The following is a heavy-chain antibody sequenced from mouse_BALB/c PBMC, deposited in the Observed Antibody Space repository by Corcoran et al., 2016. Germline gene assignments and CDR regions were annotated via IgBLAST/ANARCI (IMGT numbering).Heavy chain of an antibody. CDR3: ARQRVYDYDGFAY. J-gene: IGHJ3*01. CDR2: INTHSGVP. CDR1: GYTFTTAG. Sequence: QIPLVQSGPELKKPGETVRISCKASGYTFTTAGMQWVKKMPGKGLKWIGWINTHSGVPKYAEDFKGRFAFSLETSASTAYLQISNLKNEDTATYFCARQRVYDYDGFAYWGQGTLVTVSA. D-gene: IGHD2-4*01. V-gene: IGHV9-4*02.